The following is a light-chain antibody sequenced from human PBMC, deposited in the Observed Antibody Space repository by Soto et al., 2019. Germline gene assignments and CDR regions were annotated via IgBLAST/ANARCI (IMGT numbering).Light chain of an antibody. J-gene: IGLJ1*01. Sequence: QSALTQPASVSGSPGQSITFSCTGTSRDVGNYNLVSWYQRHPDKAPKLIIYEGYKRPSGVSQRFSGSKSGNTASLTISGLQAEDEADYYCCSYAGSNTYVFGTGTKVTVL. CDR3: CSYAGSNTYV. CDR1: SRDVGNYNL. CDR2: EGY. V-gene: IGLV2-23*01.